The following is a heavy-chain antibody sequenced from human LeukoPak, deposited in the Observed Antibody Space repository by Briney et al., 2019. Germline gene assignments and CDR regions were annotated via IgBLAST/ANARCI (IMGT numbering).Heavy chain of an antibody. D-gene: IGHD4-17*01. V-gene: IGHV3-49*04. J-gene: IGHJ4*02. CDR1: GFSFGDYA. Sequence: GGSLRLSCTASGFSFGDYAMSWVRQAPGEGLEWVGFIRSKAYGGTTEYAASVKGRFTISRDDSKSIAYLQMNSLKTEDTAVYYCTRDYGDYKLDYWGQGTLVTVSS. CDR2: IRSKAYGGTT. CDR3: TRDYGDYKLDY.